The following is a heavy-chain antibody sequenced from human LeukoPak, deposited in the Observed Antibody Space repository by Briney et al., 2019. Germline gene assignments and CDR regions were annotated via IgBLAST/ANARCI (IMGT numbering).Heavy chain of an antibody. V-gene: IGHV4-59*01. Sequence: SETLSLTCTVSGGSISSYYWSWIRQPPGKGLEWIGYIYYSGSTNYNPSLKSRVTISVDTSKNQFSLKLSSVTAADTAVYYCARTVVVAATINRGFDYWGQGTLVTVSS. D-gene: IGHD2-15*01. CDR2: IYYSGST. CDR3: ARTVVVAATINRGFDY. CDR1: GGSISSYY. J-gene: IGHJ4*02.